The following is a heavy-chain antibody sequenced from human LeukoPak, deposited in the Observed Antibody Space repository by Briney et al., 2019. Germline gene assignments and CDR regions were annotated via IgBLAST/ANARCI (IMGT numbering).Heavy chain of an antibody. Sequence: SETLSLTCAVYGGSFSGYYWSWIRQPPGKGLEWIGEINHSGSTNYNPSLKSRVTISVDTSKNQFSLKLSSVTAADTAVYYCARGNNWNPQNSSSWCWDYWGQGTLVTVSS. CDR1: GGSFSGYY. J-gene: IGHJ4*02. CDR2: INHSGST. D-gene: IGHD6-13*01. CDR3: ARGNNWNPQNSSSWCWDY. V-gene: IGHV4-34*01.